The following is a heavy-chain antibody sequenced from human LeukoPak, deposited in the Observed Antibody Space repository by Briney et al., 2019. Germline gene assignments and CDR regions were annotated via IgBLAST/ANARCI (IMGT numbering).Heavy chain of an antibody. J-gene: IGHJ5*02. CDR2: IYYSGST. D-gene: IGHD6-13*01. CDR3: ARGGGGSSWPIRTDWFDP. V-gene: IGHV4-59*01. Sequence: KTSETLSLTCTVSGGSISSYYWSWIRQPPGKGLEWIGYIYYSGSTNYNPSLKSRVTISVDTSKNQFSLKLSSVTAADTAVYYCARGGGGSSWPIRTDWFDPWGQGTLVTVSS. CDR1: GGSISSYY.